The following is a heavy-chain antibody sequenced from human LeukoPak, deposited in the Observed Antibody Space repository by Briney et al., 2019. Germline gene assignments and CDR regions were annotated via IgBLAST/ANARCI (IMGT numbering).Heavy chain of an antibody. D-gene: IGHD6-13*01. CDR3: ARDRSSSWLWTYYYYGMDV. Sequence: GGSLRLSCAASGFTFSSYAMHWFRQAPGKGLEWVAVISYDGSNKYYADSVKGRFTISRDNSKNTLYPQTNSLRAEDTAVYYCARDRSSSWLWTYYYYGMDVWGQGTTVTVSS. J-gene: IGHJ6*02. V-gene: IGHV3-30-3*01. CDR2: ISYDGSNK. CDR1: GFTFSSYA.